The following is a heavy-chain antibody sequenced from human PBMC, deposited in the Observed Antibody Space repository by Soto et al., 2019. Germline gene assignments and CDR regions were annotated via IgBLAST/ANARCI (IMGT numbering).Heavy chain of an antibody. CDR3: TRPDYYDSSGYPPVGMDV. CDR1: GFTFSGSA. D-gene: IGHD3-22*01. CDR2: IRSKANSYAT. Sequence: EVQLVESGGGLVQPGGSLKLSCAASGFTFSGSAMHWVRQASGKGLEWVGRIRSKANSYATAYAASVKGRFTISRDDSKNKEYLQMNSLKTEDTAVYYCTRPDYYDSSGYPPVGMDVWGQGTTVTVSS. J-gene: IGHJ6*02. V-gene: IGHV3-73*01.